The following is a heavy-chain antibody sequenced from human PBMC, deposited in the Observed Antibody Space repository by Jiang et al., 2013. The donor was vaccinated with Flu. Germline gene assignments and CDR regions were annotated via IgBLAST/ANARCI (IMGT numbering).Heavy chain of an antibody. CDR3: ATGAMTTVKTRWAFDI. CDR1: GYTLTELS. CDR2: FDPEDGET. D-gene: IGHD4-17*01. V-gene: IGHV1-24*01. J-gene: IGHJ3*02. Sequence: SGAEVKKPGASVKVSCKVSGYTLTELSMHWVRQAPGKGLEWMGGFDPEDGETIYAQKFQGRVTMTEDTSTDTAYMELSSLRSEDTAVYYCATGAMTTVKTRWAFDIWGQGTMVTVSS.